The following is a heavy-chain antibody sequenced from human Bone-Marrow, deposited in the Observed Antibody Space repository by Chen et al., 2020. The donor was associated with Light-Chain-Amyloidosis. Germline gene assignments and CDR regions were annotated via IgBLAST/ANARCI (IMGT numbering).Heavy chain of an antibody. CDR2: ISPGHSDA. D-gene: IGHD5-12*01. V-gene: IGHV5-51*01. CDR3: ARRRDGYNFDY. Sequence: EVQLEQSGPEVKKPGESLKISCKGSGYTFPNYWIGWVRQMPGKGLGLMGVISPGHSDARYSPSFEGQVTISAYKSITTAYLQWRSLKASYTAMYYCARRRDGYNFDYWGQGTLVTVSS. CDR1: GYTFPNYW. J-gene: IGHJ4*02.